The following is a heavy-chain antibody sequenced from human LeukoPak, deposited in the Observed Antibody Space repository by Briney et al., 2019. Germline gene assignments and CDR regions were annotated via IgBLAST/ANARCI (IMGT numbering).Heavy chain of an antibody. J-gene: IGHJ4*02. D-gene: IGHD6-13*01. CDR1: GGSISSGDYY. V-gene: IGHV4-30-4*08. CDR3: ARALGSSRSGRGFDY. Sequence: SETLSLTCTVSGGSISSGDYYWSCIRQPPGKGLEGIGDIYYSGSTHYNPSLKSRVTISVDTSKTQFSLTLSSVTAADTAAYYCARALGSSRSGRGFDYWGQGTLVTVS. CDR2: IYYSGST.